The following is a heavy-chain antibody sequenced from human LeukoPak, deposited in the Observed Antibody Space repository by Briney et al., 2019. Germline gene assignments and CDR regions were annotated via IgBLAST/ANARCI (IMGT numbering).Heavy chain of an antibody. CDR1: GFTFSSYE. J-gene: IGHJ3*02. V-gene: IGHV3-48*03. Sequence: GGSLRLSCAASGFTFSSYEMNWVRQAPRKGLEWVSYISSSGSTIYYADSVKGRFTISRDNAKNSLYLQMNSLRAEDTAVYYCAGSVWDAFDIWGQGTMVTVSS. CDR2: ISSSGSTI. D-gene: IGHD2-8*01. CDR3: AGSVWDAFDI.